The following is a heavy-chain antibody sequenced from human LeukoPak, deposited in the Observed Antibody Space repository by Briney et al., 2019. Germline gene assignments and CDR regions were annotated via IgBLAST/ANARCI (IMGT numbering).Heavy chain of an antibody. CDR1: GGSMSSENEY. J-gene: IGHJ4*02. CDR3: ARRRRIAAVLDY. V-gene: IGHV4-39*01. Sequence: SETLSLTCSVSGGSMSSENEYWGWIRQTPGKGLEWIGSVYNTGSTDYNPSLKRRFSISIDTSKNQFSLKLSSVTAADTAVYYCARRRRIAAVLDYWGQGTLVTVSS. CDR2: VYNTGST. D-gene: IGHD6-13*01.